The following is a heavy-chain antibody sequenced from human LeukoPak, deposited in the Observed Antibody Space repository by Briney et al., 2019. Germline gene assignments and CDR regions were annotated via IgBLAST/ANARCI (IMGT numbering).Heavy chain of an antibody. D-gene: IGHD1-26*01. Sequence: PGGSLRLSCAASGFTFSSYAMSWVRQAPGKGLEWVSAISGSGGSTYYADSVKGRFTISRDNSKNTLYLQMNSLRAEDTAVYYCARALLRGGATSWFDPWGQGTLVTVSS. CDR1: GFTFSSYA. J-gene: IGHJ5*02. V-gene: IGHV3-23*01. CDR3: ARALLRGGATSWFDP. CDR2: ISGSGGST.